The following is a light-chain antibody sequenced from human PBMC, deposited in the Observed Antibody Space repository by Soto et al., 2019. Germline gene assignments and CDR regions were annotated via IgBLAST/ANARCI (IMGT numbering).Light chain of an antibody. CDR1: QSISNL. CDR2: KAS. J-gene: IGKJ1*01. Sequence: DIQMTQSPSTLSASVGDRVTITCRASQSISNLLAWYQQKPGKAPYLLIYKASSLESGVPSRFSGSASGTEFTLTISSLQPDDFAIYYCHQYYSYPWTFGQGTKVEIK. CDR3: HQYYSYPWT. V-gene: IGKV1-5*03.